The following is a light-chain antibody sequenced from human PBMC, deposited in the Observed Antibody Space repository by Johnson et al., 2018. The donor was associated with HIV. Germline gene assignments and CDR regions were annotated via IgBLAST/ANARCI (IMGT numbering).Light chain of an antibody. CDR1: SSNIGNNY. CDR3: GTWDTSLSAGYV. V-gene: IGLV1-51*01. Sequence: QSVLTQPPSVSAAPGQKVTISCSGSSSNIGNNYISWYQQLPGTAPKLLIYDNNKRPSGIPDRFSGSKSGTSATLGITGLQTGEEADYYCGTWDTSLSAGYVLGTVTKVTVL. J-gene: IGLJ1*01. CDR2: DNN.